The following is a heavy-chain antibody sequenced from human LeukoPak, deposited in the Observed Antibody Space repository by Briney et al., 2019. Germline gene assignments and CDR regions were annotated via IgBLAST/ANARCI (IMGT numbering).Heavy chain of an antibody. CDR2: IYHSGST. V-gene: IGHV4-38-2*01. CDR3: ASSFLEWLAPFDY. CDR1: GYSISSGYY. J-gene: IGHJ4*02. D-gene: IGHD3-3*01. Sequence: NPSETLSLTCAVSGYSISSGYYWGWIRPPPGKGPEWIGSIYHSGSTYYNPSLKSRVTISVDTSKNQFSLKLSSVTAADTAVYYCASSFLEWLAPFDYWGQGTLVTVSS.